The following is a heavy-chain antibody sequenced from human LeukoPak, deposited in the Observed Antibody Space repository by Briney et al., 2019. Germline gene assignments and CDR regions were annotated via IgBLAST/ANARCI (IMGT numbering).Heavy chain of an antibody. CDR2: MYISGST. CDR1: GGPISSDY. J-gene: IGHJ5*02. Sequence: SETLSLTCTVSGGPISSDYWSWIRQPAGKGLEWIGRMYISGSTDHNPPLKSRVTISIDTSKNQFSLRLSSVTAADTAVYYCARDSSEWVAQHFDPWGQGILVTVSS. CDR3: ARDSSEWVAQHFDP. V-gene: IGHV4-4*07. D-gene: IGHD6-19*01.